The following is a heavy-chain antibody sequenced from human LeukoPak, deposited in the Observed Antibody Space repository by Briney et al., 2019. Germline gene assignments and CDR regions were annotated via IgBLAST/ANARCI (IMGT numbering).Heavy chain of an antibody. D-gene: IGHD1-26*01. CDR2: IRYDGSNK. Sequence: PGGSLRLSRAASGFTFSSYGMHWVRQAPGKGLEWVAFIRYDGSNKYYADSVKGRFTISRDNSKNTLYLQMNSLRAEDTAVYYCAKDIIVGATSNWFDPWGQGTLVTVSS. CDR1: GFTFSSYG. CDR3: AKDIIVGATSNWFDP. V-gene: IGHV3-30*02. J-gene: IGHJ5*02.